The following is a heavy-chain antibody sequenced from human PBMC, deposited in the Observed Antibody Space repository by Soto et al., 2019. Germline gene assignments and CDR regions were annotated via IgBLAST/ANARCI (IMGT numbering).Heavy chain of an antibody. J-gene: IGHJ4*02. CDR2: VYWDDDI. D-gene: IGHD5-18*01. V-gene: IGHV2-5*02. CDR3: AHRPYGYTYYFDY. Sequence: QITLKESGPTLVKPTQTLTLTCTFSGFSLSTRGVGVGWIRQPPGKALEWLALVYWDDDIWYSPSLKTKLTITXHXXQNQVVLTMTNTDPVDTATYYCAHRPYGYTYYFDYWGQGTLVTVSS. CDR1: GFSLSTRGVG.